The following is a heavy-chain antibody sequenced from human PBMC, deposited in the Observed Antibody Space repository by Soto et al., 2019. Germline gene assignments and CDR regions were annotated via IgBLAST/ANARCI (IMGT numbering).Heavy chain of an antibody. Sequence: DSVKVSCKASAYTFTSYNMHWVRQAPGQGLEWMGIINPSGGSTSYAQKFQGRVTMTRDTSTSTVYMELSSLRSEDTAVYYCARVLVGATSRYYYYGMDVWGQGTTVTVSS. D-gene: IGHD1-26*01. CDR1: AYTFTSYN. J-gene: IGHJ6*02. CDR2: INPSGGST. V-gene: IGHV1-46*01. CDR3: ARVLVGATSRYYYYGMDV.